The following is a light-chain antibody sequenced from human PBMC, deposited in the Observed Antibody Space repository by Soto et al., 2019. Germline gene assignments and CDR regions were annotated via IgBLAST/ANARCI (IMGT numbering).Light chain of an antibody. CDR2: DAS. J-gene: IGKJ5*01. CDR1: QSVGSY. CDR3: QQRSNWPPT. V-gene: IGKV3-11*01. Sequence: EIVLTQSPATLSLSPGERATLSCRASQSVGSYLAWHQQKPGQAPRLLMYDASNRATGVPARFSGSGSGTDFTLTISSLEPEDFAVYYCQQRSNWPPTFGQGTRLAIK.